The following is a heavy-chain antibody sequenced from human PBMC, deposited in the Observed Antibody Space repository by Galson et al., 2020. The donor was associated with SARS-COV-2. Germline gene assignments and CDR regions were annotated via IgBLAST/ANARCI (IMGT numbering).Heavy chain of an antibody. D-gene: IGHD2-15*01. V-gene: IGHV3-30*04. CDR2: ISYDGSNK. J-gene: IGHJ6*03. Sequence: GGSLRLSCAASGFTFSSYAMHWVRQAPGKGLEWVAVISYDGSNKYYADSLKGRFTISRDNSKNTLYLQMNSLRAEDTAVYYCARSKGGTYYYMDVWGKGTTVTVSS. CDR1: GFTFSSYA. CDR3: ARSKGGTYYYMDV.